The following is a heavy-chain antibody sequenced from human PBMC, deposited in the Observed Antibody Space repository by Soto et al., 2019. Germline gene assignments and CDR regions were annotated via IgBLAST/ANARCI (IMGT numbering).Heavy chain of an antibody. CDR3: ARDLRFRGFYGMDV. D-gene: IGHD3-10*01. CDR1: GGSISSGGYY. Sequence: SETLSLTCTVSGGSISSGGYYWSWIRQHPGKGLEWIGYIYYSGSAYYNPSLKSRVTISVDTSKNQFSLKLSSVTAADTAVYYCARDLRFRGFYGMDVWGQGTTVTVSS. J-gene: IGHJ6*02. V-gene: IGHV4-31*03. CDR2: IYYSGSA.